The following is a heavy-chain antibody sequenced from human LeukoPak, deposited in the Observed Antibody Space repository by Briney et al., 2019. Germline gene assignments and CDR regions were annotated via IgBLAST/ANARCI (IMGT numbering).Heavy chain of an antibody. CDR1: GYTLTRYG. J-gene: IGHJ3*02. CDR3: ARNSGPYYGNALDI. D-gene: IGHD1-26*01. CDR2: ISPYNGNT. V-gene: IGHV1-18*01. Sequence: ASVKVSCKASGYTLTRYGITWVRQAPGQGLEWMGWISPYNGNTNYAQNFQGRVTMTTDTSTSTAYMELRSLTSDDTAFYYCARNSGPYYGNALDIWGQGTMVTVSS.